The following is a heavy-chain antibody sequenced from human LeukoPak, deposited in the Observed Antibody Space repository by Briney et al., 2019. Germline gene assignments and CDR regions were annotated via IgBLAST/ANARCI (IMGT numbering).Heavy chain of an antibody. CDR1: GGSISSGGYY. Sequence: SETLSLTCTVSGGSISSGGYYWSWIRQPPGKGLEWIGYIYHSGSTYYNPSLKSRVTISVDRSKNQFSLKLSSVTAADTAVYYCAREDRYCSSTSCYYYYYYMDVWGKGTTVTVSS. CDR3: AREDRYCSSTSCYYYYYYMDV. J-gene: IGHJ6*03. CDR2: IYHSGST. V-gene: IGHV4-30-2*01. D-gene: IGHD2-2*01.